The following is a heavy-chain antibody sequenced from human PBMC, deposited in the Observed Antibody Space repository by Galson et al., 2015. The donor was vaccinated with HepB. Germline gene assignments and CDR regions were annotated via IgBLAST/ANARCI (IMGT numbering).Heavy chain of an antibody. Sequence: PALVKPTQTLALTCAFSGFSLSESGVAVGWFRLSPGKALEWLALIYWHDDKRYSPSVNNRLTITKDTSKGHVVFTMTNMDPADTGTYYCAYMSSRRNTGWFDPWGQGILVTVSS. J-gene: IGHJ5*02. D-gene: IGHD2-2*01. V-gene: IGHV2-5*01. CDR2: IYWHDDK. CDR1: GFSLSESGVA. CDR3: AYMSSRRNTGWFDP.